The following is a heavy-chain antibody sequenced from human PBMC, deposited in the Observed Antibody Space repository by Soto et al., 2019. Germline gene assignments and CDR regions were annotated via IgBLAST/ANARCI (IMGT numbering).Heavy chain of an antibody. CDR2: ISTDGSIT. V-gene: IGHV3-74*01. J-gene: IGHJ4*02. CDR1: GFTFSAHA. Sequence: GGSLRLSCAASGFTFSAHAMSWVRQAPGKGLEWVSGISTDGSITNYADSVKGRFTVSRDNAKNTLYLQMNSLRAEDTALYYCARDTDGLHYWGQGTMVTVSS. CDR3: ARDTDGLHY.